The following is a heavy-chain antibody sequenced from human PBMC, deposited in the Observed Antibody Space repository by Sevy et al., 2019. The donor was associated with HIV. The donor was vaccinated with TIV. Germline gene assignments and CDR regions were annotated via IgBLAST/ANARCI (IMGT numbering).Heavy chain of an antibody. D-gene: IGHD6-19*01. Sequence: SETLSLTCTVSGGSISSYYWSWIRQPAGKGLEWIGRIYTSGSTNYNPSLKSRVTMSVDRSKNQFSLRLGSVTAADTAVYYCARDPPVAGTTYYCYSGMDVWGQGTTVTVSS. J-gene: IGHJ6*02. CDR2: IYTSGST. CDR3: ARDPPVAGTTYYCYSGMDV. V-gene: IGHV4-4*07. CDR1: GGSISSYY.